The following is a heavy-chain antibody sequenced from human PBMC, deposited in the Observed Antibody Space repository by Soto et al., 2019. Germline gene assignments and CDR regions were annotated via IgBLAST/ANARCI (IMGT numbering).Heavy chain of an antibody. J-gene: IGHJ3*02. CDR3: ARDANFGTKGGSFDI. V-gene: IGHV3-33*01. CDR1: GFTFRIYS. D-gene: IGHD3-3*01. Sequence: LRLSCAASGFTFRIYSMHWVRQSPGKGLEWVAVMWYDGTNKYYGESVKGRFTISRDNSENTLYLQMNSLRVEDTAVYYCARDANFGTKGGSFDIWGHGTLVTVS. CDR2: MWYDGTNK.